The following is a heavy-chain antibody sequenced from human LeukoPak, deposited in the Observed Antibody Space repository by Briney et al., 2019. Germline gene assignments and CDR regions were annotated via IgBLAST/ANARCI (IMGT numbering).Heavy chain of an antibody. Sequence: ASVKVSCKASGYTFSSYAISWVRQAPGQGLEWMGGIIPIFGTANYAQKFQGRVTITADKSTSTAYMELSSLRSEDTAVYYCARAPGIAAAGMSTGWFDPWGQGTLVTVSS. V-gene: IGHV1-69*06. CDR2: IIPIFGTA. CDR3: ARAPGIAAAGMSTGWFDP. D-gene: IGHD6-13*01. J-gene: IGHJ5*02. CDR1: GYTFSSYA.